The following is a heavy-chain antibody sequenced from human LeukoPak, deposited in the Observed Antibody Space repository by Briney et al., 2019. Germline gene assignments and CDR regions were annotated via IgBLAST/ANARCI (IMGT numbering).Heavy chain of an antibody. CDR2: IYTSGST. CDR1: GGSINSGSYY. Sequence: PSETLSLTCTVSGGSINSGSYYWSWIRQPAGKGLEWIGRIYTSGSTNYNPSLKSRVTISVDTSKNQFSLKLNSVTAADTAVYYCARAMVRGNYDYWGQGTLVTVSS. CDR3: ARAMVRGNYDY. D-gene: IGHD3-10*01. V-gene: IGHV4-61*02. J-gene: IGHJ4*02.